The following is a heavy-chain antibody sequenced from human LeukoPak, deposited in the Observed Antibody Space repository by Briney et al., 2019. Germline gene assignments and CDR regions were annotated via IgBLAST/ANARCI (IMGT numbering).Heavy chain of an antibody. CDR2: IRYDGSNK. J-gene: IGHJ6*03. CDR3: XRGGLDDSSGPYYYMDV. Sequence: PGGSLRLSCAASGFTFSSYGMHWVRQAPGKGLEWVAFIRYDGSNKYYADSVKGRFTISRDNAKNSLYLQMNSQRAEDTALYHXXRGGLDDSSGPYYYMDVWGKGTTVTISS. CDR1: GFTFSSYG. V-gene: IGHV3-30*02. D-gene: IGHD3-22*01.